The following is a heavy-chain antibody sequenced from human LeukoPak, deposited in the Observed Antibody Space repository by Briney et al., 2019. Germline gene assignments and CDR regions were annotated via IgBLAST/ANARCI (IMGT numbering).Heavy chain of an antibody. CDR1: GGSISSSSYC. CDR3: ARNYVWGSYRLNWFDP. D-gene: IGHD3-16*02. V-gene: IGHV4-39*01. Sequence: SETLSLTCTVSGGSISSSSYCWGWIRQPPGKGLEWIGSIYYSGSTYYNPSLKSRVTISVDTSKNQFSLKLSSVTAADTAVYYCARNYVWGSYRLNWFDPWGQGTLVAVSS. J-gene: IGHJ5*02. CDR2: IYYSGST.